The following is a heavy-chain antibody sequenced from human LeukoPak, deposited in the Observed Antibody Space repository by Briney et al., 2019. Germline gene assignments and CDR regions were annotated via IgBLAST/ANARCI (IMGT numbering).Heavy chain of an antibody. CDR1: GFTFSSYW. Sequence: GGSLRLSYAASGFTFSSYWMHWVRQAPGKGLVWVSRINSDGNSTSYADSVKGRFSISRDNAKNTLYLQMNSLRAEDTAVYYCARGPSTIWFGELLYRASFDYWGQGTLVTVSS. D-gene: IGHD3-10*01. V-gene: IGHV3-74*01. CDR3: ARGPSTIWFGELLYRASFDY. CDR2: INSDGNST. J-gene: IGHJ4*02.